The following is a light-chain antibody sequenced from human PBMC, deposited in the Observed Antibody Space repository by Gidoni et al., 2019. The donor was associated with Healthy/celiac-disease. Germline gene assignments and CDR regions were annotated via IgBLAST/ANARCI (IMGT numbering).Light chain of an antibody. CDR2: GNS. J-gene: IGLJ2*01. V-gene: IGLV1-40*01. Sequence: QSVLTQPPSVSGAPGQMVTISCTGSSSNIGAGYDVHCDQQLPGTAPKLLIYGNSNRPSGVPDRFSGSKSGTSASLAITGLQAEDEADYYCQSYDSSLSGVVFGGGTKLTVL. CDR1: SSNIGAGYD. CDR3: QSYDSSLSGVV.